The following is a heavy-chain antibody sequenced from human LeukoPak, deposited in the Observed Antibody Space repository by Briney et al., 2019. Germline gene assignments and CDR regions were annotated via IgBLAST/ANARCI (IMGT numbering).Heavy chain of an antibody. J-gene: IGHJ1*01. D-gene: IGHD2-15*01. V-gene: IGHV3-21*01. CDR3: ARGKCSGGTCYGYFQH. Sequence: GGSLRLSCAASGFTFSSYNMNWVRQAPGKGLEWVSSITGSSSNIYYADSVKGRFTISRDNAQNSLYLQMNSLRAEDTAVYYCARGKCSGGTCYGYFQHWGQGTLVTVSS. CDR1: GFTFSSYN. CDR2: ITGSSSNI.